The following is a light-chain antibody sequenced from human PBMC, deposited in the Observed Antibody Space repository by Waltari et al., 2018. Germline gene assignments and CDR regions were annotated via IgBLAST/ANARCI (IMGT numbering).Light chain of an antibody. CDR3: QQHNSYPPS. CDR1: QGISNW. V-gene: IGKV1-12*01. J-gene: IGKJ2*03. CDR2: AAS. Sequence: DIQMTQSPSSLSASVGDRVTITCQASQGISNWLAWYQQKPGKATKLLIYAASSLQSGVPSRFSGSGSGTEFTLTISSLQPEDFATYYCQQHNSYPPSFGQGTKVESK.